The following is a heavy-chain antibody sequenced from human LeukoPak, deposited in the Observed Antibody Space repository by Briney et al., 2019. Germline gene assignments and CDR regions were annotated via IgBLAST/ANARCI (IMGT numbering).Heavy chain of an antibody. D-gene: IGHD4-23*01. V-gene: IGHV1-18*01. CDR1: GYIFTDYG. CDR2: ISAYNGNT. Sequence: GASVKVSCKASGYIFTDYGITWVQQAPGQGLEWMGWISAYNGNTNYAQKFQDRVTMTTDTSTSTAYMELRSLRSDDTAVYYCARRGDPDYGGKVSLDWGQGTLVTVSS. CDR3: ARRGDPDYGGKVSLD. J-gene: IGHJ4*02.